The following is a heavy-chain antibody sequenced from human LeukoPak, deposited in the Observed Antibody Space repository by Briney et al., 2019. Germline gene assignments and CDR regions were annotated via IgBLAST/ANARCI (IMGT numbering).Heavy chain of an antibody. CDR1: GGTFSSYA. Sequence: ASVKVSCKASGGTFSSYAISWVRQAPGQGLEWMGGIIPIFGTANYAQKFQGRVTITADESTSTAYMELSSLRSEDTAVYYCASGPSSITIFGVVIYPHSYYFGYWGQGTLVTVSS. J-gene: IGHJ4*02. CDR2: IIPIFGTA. V-gene: IGHV1-69*01. D-gene: IGHD3-3*01. CDR3: ASGPSSITIFGVVIYPHSYYFGY.